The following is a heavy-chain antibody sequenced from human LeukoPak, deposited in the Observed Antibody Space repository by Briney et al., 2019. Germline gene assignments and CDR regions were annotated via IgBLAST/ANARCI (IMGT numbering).Heavy chain of an antibody. CDR1: GFTLSSYW. D-gene: IGHD3-16*01. V-gene: IGHV3-74*01. J-gene: IGHJ6*02. CDR2: INSDGSRT. Sequence: GGSLRLSCAASGFTLSSYWMHWVRQAPGKGLVWVSRINSDGSRTYYADSVKGRFTISRDNAKNTLYLQMNSLRAEDTAVYYCARDFGPYGMDVWGQGTLVTVSS. CDR3: ARDFGPYGMDV.